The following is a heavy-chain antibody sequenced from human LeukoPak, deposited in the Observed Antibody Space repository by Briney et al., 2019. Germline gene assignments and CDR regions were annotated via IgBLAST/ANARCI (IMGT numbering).Heavy chain of an antibody. Sequence: ASVKVSCKASGYTFTGYYMHLVRQAPGQGLEWMGRINPNIGGTNYAQKFQGRVTMTRDTSISTIYMELSRLRSDDTAVYYCARVGAGLNDAFDIWGQGTMVTVSS. V-gene: IGHV1-2*06. CDR1: GYTFTGYY. CDR3: ARVGAGLNDAFDI. D-gene: IGHD1-26*01. CDR2: INPNIGGT. J-gene: IGHJ3*02.